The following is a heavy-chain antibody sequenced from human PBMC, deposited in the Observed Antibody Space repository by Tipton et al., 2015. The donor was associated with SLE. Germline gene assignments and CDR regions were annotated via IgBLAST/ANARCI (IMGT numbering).Heavy chain of an antibody. CDR1: GSSISSYY. D-gene: IGHD4-17*01. V-gene: IGHV4-59*08. CDR3: ATLRGDYGDFGY. Sequence: TLSLTCTVSGSSISSYYWGWIRQPPGKGLEWIGYIYYSGSTNSDPSLKSRVTISVDMSRNQFSLKLSSVTAADTAVYYCATLRGDYGDFGYWGQGTLVTVSS. CDR2: IYYSGST. J-gene: IGHJ4*02.